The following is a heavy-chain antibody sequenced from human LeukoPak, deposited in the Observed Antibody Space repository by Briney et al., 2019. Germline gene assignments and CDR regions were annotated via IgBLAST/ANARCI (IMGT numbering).Heavy chain of an antibody. D-gene: IGHD6-13*01. V-gene: IGHV3-21*01. CDR1: GFTFSSYS. Sequence: GGSLRLSCAASGFTFSSYSMNWVRQAPGKGLEWVSSISSSSSYIYYADSVKGRFTISRDNAKNSLYLQMNSLRAEDTAVYYCARFRGVKQLVSYYYYYMDVWGKGTTVTVSS. CDR3: ARFRGVKQLVSYYYYYMDV. CDR2: ISSSSSYI. J-gene: IGHJ6*03.